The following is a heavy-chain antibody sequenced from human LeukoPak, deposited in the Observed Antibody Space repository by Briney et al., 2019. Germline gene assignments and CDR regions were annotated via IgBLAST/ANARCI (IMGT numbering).Heavy chain of an antibody. CDR2: ISGSGSST. Sequence: GSLRLFCAASGFTFSSYAMNLVRQAPGKGLEWVSAISGSGSSTYYAESVKGRFTISRDNSKNTLSLQMNSLRAEDTAVYYCASGGSTTFWGQGILVTVSS. V-gene: IGHV3-23*01. CDR1: GFTFSSYA. D-gene: IGHD2/OR15-2a*01. J-gene: IGHJ4*02. CDR3: ASGGSTTF.